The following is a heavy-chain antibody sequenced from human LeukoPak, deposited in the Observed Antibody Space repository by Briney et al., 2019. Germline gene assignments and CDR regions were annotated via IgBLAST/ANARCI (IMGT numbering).Heavy chain of an antibody. J-gene: IGHJ6*03. CDR2: ISGSGGST. V-gene: IGHV3-23*01. CDR1: GFTFSSYG. CDR3: ATRQGVGATGYMDV. Sequence: GGSLRLSCAASGFTFSSYGMSWVRHAPGKGLEWVSAISGSGGSTYYADSVKGRFTISRDNSKNTLYLQMNSLRAEDTAVYYCATRQGVGATGYMDVWGKGTTVTISS. D-gene: IGHD1-26*01.